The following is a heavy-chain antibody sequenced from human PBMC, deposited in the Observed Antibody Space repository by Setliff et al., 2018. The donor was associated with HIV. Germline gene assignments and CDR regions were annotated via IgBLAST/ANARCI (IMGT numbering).Heavy chain of an antibody. Sequence: PPGKGLEWIGYIYTSGXXXYXXPXQSRVTMSIDTSKNQFSLKLTSVTASDTAVYYCARLSGDYYYFDYWGQGTLVTVSS. CDR3: ARLSGDYYYFDY. CDR2: IYTSGXX. V-gene: IGHV4-4*09. D-gene: IGHD2-21*02. J-gene: IGHJ4*02.